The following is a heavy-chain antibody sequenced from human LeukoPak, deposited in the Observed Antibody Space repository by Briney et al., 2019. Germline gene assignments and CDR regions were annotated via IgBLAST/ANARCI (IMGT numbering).Heavy chain of an antibody. D-gene: IGHD3-10*01. V-gene: IGHV1-46*01. Sequence: ASVKVSCKASGYTFTSYYMHWVRQAPGQGLEWMGIINPSGGSTNYAQKFQGRVTMTRDTSTSTVYMELSSLRSEDTAVYYCARAYGSGSYTLLFFDYWGQGTLVTVSS. J-gene: IGHJ4*02. CDR3: ARAYGSGSYTLLFFDY. CDR1: GYTFTSYY. CDR2: INPSGGST.